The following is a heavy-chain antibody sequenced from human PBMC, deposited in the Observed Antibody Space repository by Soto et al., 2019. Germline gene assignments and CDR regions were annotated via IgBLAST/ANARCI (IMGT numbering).Heavy chain of an antibody. CDR2: ISSSSSYI. V-gene: IGHV3-21*01. CDR3: ARDSSADIVLMVYATHFDY. D-gene: IGHD2-8*01. CDR1: GFTFSSYS. J-gene: IGHJ4*02. Sequence: GGSLRLSCAASGFTFSSYSMNWVRQAPGKGLEWVSSISSSSSYIYYADSVKGRFTISRDNAKNSLYLQMNSLRAEDTAVYYCARDSSADIVLMVYATHFDYWGQGTLVTVSS.